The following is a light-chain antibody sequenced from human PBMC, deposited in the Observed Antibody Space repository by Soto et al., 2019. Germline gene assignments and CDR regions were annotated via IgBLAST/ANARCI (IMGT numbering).Light chain of an antibody. V-gene: IGKV1-39*01. CDR3: QQSYSTPYT. CDR1: QSISSY. Sequence: DIQMTQSPSSLSASVGDRVTITCRASQSISSYLNWYQQKPGKAPKLLIYAASSLQSAVPSRFSGSGSGTDFTLTICSLQPEDFATYYCQQSYSTPYTFGQGTKLEIK. J-gene: IGKJ2*01. CDR2: AAS.